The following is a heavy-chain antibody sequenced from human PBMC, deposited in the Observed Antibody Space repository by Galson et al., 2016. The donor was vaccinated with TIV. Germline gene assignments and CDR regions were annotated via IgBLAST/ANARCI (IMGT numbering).Heavy chain of an antibody. D-gene: IGHD5-18*01. Sequence: SLRLSCAGSGFTFSGYRMNWLRQAPGKSLEWLACISGSTSTIYYADSVRDRFTISRDNGKYLLYLQMTNLRTADTAVYYCARDRSGFTYGYESPYFDLWGRGSLVAVSS. CDR1: GFTFSGYR. V-gene: IGHV3-48*04. J-gene: IGHJ2*01. CDR3: ARDRSGFTYGYESPYFDL. CDR2: ISGSTSTI.